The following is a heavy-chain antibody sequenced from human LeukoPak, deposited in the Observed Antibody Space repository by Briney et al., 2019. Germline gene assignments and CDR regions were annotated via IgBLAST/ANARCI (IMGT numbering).Heavy chain of an antibody. Sequence: GGSLRLSCSASGFTFSSYAMHWVRQAPGKGLEYVSAISSNGGSTYHADSVKGRFTISRDNSKNTLYLQMSSLRAEDTAVYYCVKEEEQQLVRCFDYWGQGTLVTVSS. CDR3: VKEEEQQLVRCFDY. D-gene: IGHD6-13*01. CDR2: ISSNGGST. CDR1: GFTFSSYA. J-gene: IGHJ4*02. V-gene: IGHV3-64D*06.